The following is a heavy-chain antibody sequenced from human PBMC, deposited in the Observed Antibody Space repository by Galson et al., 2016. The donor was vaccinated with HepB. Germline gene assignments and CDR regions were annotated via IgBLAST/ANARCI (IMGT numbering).Heavy chain of an antibody. Sequence: SLRLSCAASGFSFSNSGMSWVRQAPGRGLEWVSGITRSGAATHYDDFVKGRFTISRDNSKNTLYLYMNNLTAGDTAIYYCGKHGGFDYWGQGALVTVSS. CDR3: GKHGGFDY. V-gene: IGHV3-23*01. D-gene: IGHD3-10*01. CDR2: ITRSGAAT. CDR1: GFSFSNSG. J-gene: IGHJ4*02.